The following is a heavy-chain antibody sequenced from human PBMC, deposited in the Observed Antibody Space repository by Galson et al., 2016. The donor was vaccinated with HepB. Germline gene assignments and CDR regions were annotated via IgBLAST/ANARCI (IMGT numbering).Heavy chain of an antibody. Sequence: SLRLSCAASGFTFSTYAMNWVRQAPGKGLQWVSYISSSSAFIYYADSVKGRFTVSRDSAKNSLYLQMNSLRAEDTAVYYCARNKAALRYYYCMDVWGQGTTVTVSS. V-gene: IGHV3-21*01. CDR1: GFTFSTYA. CDR3: ARNKAALRYYYCMDV. D-gene: IGHD2-2*02. J-gene: IGHJ6*02. CDR2: ISSSSAFI.